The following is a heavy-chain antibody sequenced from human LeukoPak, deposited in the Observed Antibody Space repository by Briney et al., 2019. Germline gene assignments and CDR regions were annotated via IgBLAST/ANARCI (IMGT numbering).Heavy chain of an antibody. D-gene: IGHD3-9*01. CDR2: IGPNSAST. CDR1: GFTFSNHF. Sequence: PGGSLRLSCSTSGFTFSNHFMHWVRQAPGKGLEYVSSIGPNSASTLYADSVKGRFTISRDNSKNALYLQLTSLRLEDTALYYCVKDLTGTWSFDYWGQGTLVTVSS. V-gene: IGHV3-64D*06. CDR3: VKDLTGTWSFDY. J-gene: IGHJ4*02.